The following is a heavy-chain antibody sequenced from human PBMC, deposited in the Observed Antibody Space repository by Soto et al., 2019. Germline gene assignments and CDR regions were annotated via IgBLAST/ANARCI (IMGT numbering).Heavy chain of an antibody. V-gene: IGHV5-51*01. Sequence: GESLKISCKGSGYSFTSYWIGWVRQMPGKGLEWMGIIYPGDSDTRYSPSFQGQVTISADKSISTAYLQWSSLKASDTAMYYCARRYYYDFWSGYEENWFDPWGQGTLVTVSS. D-gene: IGHD3-3*01. CDR2: IYPGDSDT. CDR3: ARRYYYDFWSGYEENWFDP. CDR1: GYSFTSYW. J-gene: IGHJ5*02.